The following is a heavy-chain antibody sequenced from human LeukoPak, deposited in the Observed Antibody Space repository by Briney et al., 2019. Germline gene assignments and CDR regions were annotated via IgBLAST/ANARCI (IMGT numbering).Heavy chain of an antibody. V-gene: IGHV3-21*01. J-gene: IGHJ3*02. CDR2: ISSNGYYI. D-gene: IGHD3-3*01. CDR3: AREGLRTERSDTDALDI. Sequence: PGGSLRLSCAASGFTFSTYTINWVRQAPGKGLEWVSSISSNGYYIYYAGSERGRFTISRDNAKNSLYLQMNSLRAEDTALYYCAREGLRTERSDTDALDIWGQGTMVTVSS. CDR1: GFTFSTYT.